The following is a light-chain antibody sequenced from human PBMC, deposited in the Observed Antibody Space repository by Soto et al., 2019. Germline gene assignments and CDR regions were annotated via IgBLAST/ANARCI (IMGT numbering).Light chain of an antibody. CDR1: SSNIGAGYD. J-gene: IGLJ2*01. CDR3: HSYDSTLSASI. V-gene: IGLV1-40*01. Sequence: QSVLTQPPSVSGAPGQRVTISCTGSSSNIGAGYDVHWYHQLPGTAPKLLIFGNTNRPSGVPDRFSGSKSGTSASLAITGLQAEDEADYYCHSYDSTLSASIFGGGTQVTVL. CDR2: GNT.